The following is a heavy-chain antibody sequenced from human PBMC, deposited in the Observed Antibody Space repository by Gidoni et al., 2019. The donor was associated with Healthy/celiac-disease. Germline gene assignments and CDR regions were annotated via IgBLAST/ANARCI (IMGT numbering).Heavy chain of an antibody. CDR2: ISYDGSNK. V-gene: IGHV3-30*18. CDR3: AKGYGGNGGPDY. D-gene: IGHD2-15*01. J-gene: IGHJ4*02. CDR1: GFTFSSYG. Sequence: QVQLVESGGGVVQPGRSLRLSCAASGFTFSSYGMHWVRQAPGKGLEWVAVISYDGSNKYYADSVKGRFTISRDNSKNTLYLQMNSLRAEDTAVYYCAKGYGGNGGPDYWGQGTLVTVSS.